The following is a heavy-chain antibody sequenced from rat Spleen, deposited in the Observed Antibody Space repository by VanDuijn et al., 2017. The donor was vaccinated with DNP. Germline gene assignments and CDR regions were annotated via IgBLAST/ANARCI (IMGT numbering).Heavy chain of an antibody. CDR2: IFYDGSNT. J-gene: IGHJ3*01. Sequence: EVQLVESGGGLVQPGRSLKLSCAASGFTFSDYNMAWVRQAPKKGLEWVATIFYDGSNTQYGDSVKGRFTISRDNAKSTLYLQMDSLRSEDTATYYCASLNNYNWFAYWGQGTLVTVSS. CDR1: GFTFSDYN. D-gene: IGHD1-10*01. CDR3: ASLNNYNWFAY. V-gene: IGHV5-7*01.